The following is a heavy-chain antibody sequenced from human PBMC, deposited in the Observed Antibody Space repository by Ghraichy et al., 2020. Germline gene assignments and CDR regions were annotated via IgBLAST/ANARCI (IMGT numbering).Heavy chain of an antibody. Sequence: GGSLRLSCAASGFTFSNYGMHWVRQAPGKGLEWVAAISYIGSNKYYADSVKGRFTISRDNSKNTLYLEMNGLGAEDTAVYYCASLWGVGASLRLSTDLDHWGQGTLVTVSS. D-gene: IGHD1-26*01. CDR3: ASLWGVGASLRLSTDLDH. V-gene: IGHV3-30*03. J-gene: IGHJ4*02. CDR2: ISYIGSNK. CDR1: GFTFSNYG.